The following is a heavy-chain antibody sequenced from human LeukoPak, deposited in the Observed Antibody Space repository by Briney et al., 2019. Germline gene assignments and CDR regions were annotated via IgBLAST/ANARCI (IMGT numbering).Heavy chain of an antibody. CDR2: IYSSGSK. Sequence: SDTLSLTCTFSVHSNSRHYWSCIRHPRGKGLEGIGNIYSSGSKNYKPSLKSRVTISVDTSKNQFSLKLSSVTAADTAVYYCARHGYSYGFTTLDYWGQGTLVTVSS. J-gene: IGHJ4*02. CDR3: ARHGYSYGFTTLDY. CDR1: VHSNSRHY. V-gene: IGHV4-59*08. D-gene: IGHD5-18*01.